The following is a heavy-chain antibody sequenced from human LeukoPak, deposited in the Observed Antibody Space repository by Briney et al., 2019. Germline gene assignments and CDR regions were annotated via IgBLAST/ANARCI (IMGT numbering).Heavy chain of an antibody. Sequence: ASAKVSCKASGYTFTGNYLHWVRQAPGQGLEWMGWINPNSGGTNYAQKFQGRVTMTRDTSISTAYMELSRLRSDDTAVYYCARDQISMDTAMVNGMDVWGQGTTVTVSS. CDR3: ARDQISMDTAMVNGMDV. CDR1: GYTFTGNY. J-gene: IGHJ6*02. D-gene: IGHD5-18*01. CDR2: INPNSGGT. V-gene: IGHV1-2*02.